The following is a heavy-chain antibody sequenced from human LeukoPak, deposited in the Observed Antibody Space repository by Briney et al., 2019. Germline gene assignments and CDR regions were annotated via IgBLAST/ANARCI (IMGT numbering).Heavy chain of an antibody. Sequence: PSETLSLTCAVYGGSFSGYYWSWIRQPPGKGLEWIGEINHSGSTNYNPSLKSRVTISVDTSKNQFSLKLSSVTAADTAVYYCARAQLYYYDSSGYVFDYWGQGTLVTVSS. J-gene: IGHJ4*02. D-gene: IGHD3-22*01. CDR1: GGSFSGYY. V-gene: IGHV4-34*01. CDR2: INHSGST. CDR3: ARAQLYYYDSSGYVFDY.